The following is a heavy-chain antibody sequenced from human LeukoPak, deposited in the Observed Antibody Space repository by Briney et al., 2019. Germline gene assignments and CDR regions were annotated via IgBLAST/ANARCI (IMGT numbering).Heavy chain of an antibody. V-gene: IGHV4-4*02. D-gene: IGHD2-15*01. CDR1: GGSISSSNW. CDR3: ARGYCSDERCPVFPS. CDR2: IYHSGST. Sequence: SETLSLTCAVSGGSISSSNWWSWVRQPPGKGLEWIGEIYHSGSTNYNPSLKSRVTISVDKSKNQFSLKLSSVTAADTGVYYCARGYCSDERCPVFPSWGQGTLVTVSS. J-gene: IGHJ5*02.